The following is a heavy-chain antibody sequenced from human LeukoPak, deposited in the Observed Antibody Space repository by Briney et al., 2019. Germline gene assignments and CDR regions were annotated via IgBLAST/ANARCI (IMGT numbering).Heavy chain of an antibody. CDR3: AADSYPYCSSTSCTEQQP. V-gene: IGHV1-58*02. J-gene: IGHJ4*02. CDR1: GFTFTSSA. CDR2: IVVGSGNA. D-gene: IGHD2-2*01. Sequence: RASVKVSCKASGFTFTSSAMQWVRQARGQRLEWIGWIVVGSGNANYAQKFQERVTITRDMSTSTAYMELSSLRSEDTAVYCCAADSYPYCSSTSCTEQQPWGQGTLVTVSS.